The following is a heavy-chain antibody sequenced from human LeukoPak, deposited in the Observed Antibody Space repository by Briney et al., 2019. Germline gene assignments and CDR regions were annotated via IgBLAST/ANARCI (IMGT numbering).Heavy chain of an antibody. CDR1: GFTFSSYE. V-gene: IGHV3-48*03. Sequence: GGSLRLSCAASGFTFSSYEMNWVRQASGKGLEWVSYISSSGSTIYYADSVKGRFTISRDNAKNSLYLQMNSLRAEDTAVYYCARATYYDFWSGYCGALDYWGQGTLVTVSS. J-gene: IGHJ4*02. CDR3: ARATYYDFWSGYCGALDY. CDR2: ISSSGSTI. D-gene: IGHD3-3*01.